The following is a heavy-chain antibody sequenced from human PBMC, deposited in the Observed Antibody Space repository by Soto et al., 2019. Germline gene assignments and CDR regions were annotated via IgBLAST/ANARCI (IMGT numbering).Heavy chain of an antibody. CDR2: INRSGST. Sequence: ASETLSLTCAVYGGSFSGYYWSWIRQPPGKGLEWIGEINRSGSTNYNPSLKSRVTISVDTSKNQFSLKLSSVTAADTAVYYRAGRFIAAAGNYWGQGTLVTVSS. J-gene: IGHJ4*02. V-gene: IGHV4-34*01. D-gene: IGHD6-13*01. CDR1: GGSFSGYY. CDR3: AGRFIAAAGNY.